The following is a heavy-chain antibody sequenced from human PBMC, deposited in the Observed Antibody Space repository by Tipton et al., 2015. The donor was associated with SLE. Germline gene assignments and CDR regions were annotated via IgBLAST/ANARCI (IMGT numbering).Heavy chain of an antibody. CDR2: ISGSGSRT. D-gene: IGHD3-3*01. V-gene: IGHV3-23*01. CDR3: TSYSTYYDFWSGYDAFDI. J-gene: IGHJ3*02. CDR1: GFTFSSYA. Sequence: SLRLSCAASGFTFSSYAMSWVRQAPGKGLEWVSAISGSGSRTYYADSVKGRFTISRDNSKNTLYLQMNSLKTEDTAVYYCTSYSTYYDFWSGYDAFDIWGQGTMVTVSS.